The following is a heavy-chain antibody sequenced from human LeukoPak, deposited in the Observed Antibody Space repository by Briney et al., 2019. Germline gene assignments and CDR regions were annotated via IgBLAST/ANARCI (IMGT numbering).Heavy chain of an antibody. V-gene: IGHV1-2*02. CDR1: GYTFPGYY. CDR3: AREHSSSSGKVFDY. Sequence: ASVKVSCKASGYTFPGYYMHGVRPAPGQGLEWMGWINPNSGGTNYAQKFQGRVTMTRDTSISTAYMELSRLRSDDTAVYYCAREHSSSSGKVFDYWGQGTLVTVSS. J-gene: IGHJ4*02. D-gene: IGHD6-6*01. CDR2: INPNSGGT.